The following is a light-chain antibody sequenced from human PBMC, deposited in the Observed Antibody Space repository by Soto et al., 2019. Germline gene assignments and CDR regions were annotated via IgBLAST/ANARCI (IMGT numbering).Light chain of an antibody. CDR2: WAS. CDR1: QSLFYNSYRKNY. J-gene: IGKJ5*01. CDR3: QQYLDTPIT. V-gene: IGKV4-1*01. Sequence: DIVMTQSPDSLAVFLGERATINCRSKQSLFYNSYRKNYLVWYRQKPGQPPQLLIYWASARESGVPERFSGSGSGTDGTLTLDNLQAEDGAVYYCQQYLDTPITFGQGTRLEIK.